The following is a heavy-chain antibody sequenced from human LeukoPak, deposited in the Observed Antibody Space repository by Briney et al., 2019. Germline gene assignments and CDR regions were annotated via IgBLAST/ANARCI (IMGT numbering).Heavy chain of an antibody. D-gene: IGHD6-19*01. J-gene: IGHJ4*02. CDR3: ATAGRLGLFDY. V-gene: IGHV3-7*01. CDR1: GFTFSDYY. CDR2: IKQDGSEK. Sequence: GGSLRLSCAASGFTFSDYYMSWIRQAPGKGLEWVANIKQDGSEKYYVDSVKGRFTISRDNAKNSLYLQMNSLRAEDTAVYYCATAGRLGLFDYWGQGTLVTVSS.